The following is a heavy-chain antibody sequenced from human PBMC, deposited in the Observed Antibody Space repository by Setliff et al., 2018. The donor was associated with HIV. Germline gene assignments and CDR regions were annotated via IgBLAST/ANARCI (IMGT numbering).Heavy chain of an antibody. CDR1: GYTFTSCF. J-gene: IGHJ5*02. CDR3: ARESRGSGWFDP. V-gene: IGHV1-46*01. D-gene: IGHD3-16*01. CDR2: IYPSDGRT. Sequence: ASVKVSCKASGYTFTSCFMHWVRQAPGQGLEWMGIIYPSDGRTTYAQEFQGRVTMTRDTSTTTLYMDLSSLTSEDTAIYYCARESRGSGWFDPWGQGTLVTVSS.